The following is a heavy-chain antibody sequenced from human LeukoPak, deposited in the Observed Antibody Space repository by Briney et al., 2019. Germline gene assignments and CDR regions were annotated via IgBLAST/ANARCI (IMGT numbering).Heavy chain of an antibody. CDR2: ISSDGNNK. Sequence: GRSLRLSCVASGFTFNTYGIHWVRQAPGKGLEGVAGISSDGNNKDYSDSVKGRFTISRDNSKNTLYLQMNSLRAEDTAVYYGAKAAYCTSTSCHFSGYAQRPLDSWGQGTLVTVSS. CDR1: GFTFNTYG. V-gene: IGHV3-30*18. CDR3: AKAAYCTSTSCHFSGYAQRPLDS. D-gene: IGHD2-2*01. J-gene: IGHJ4*02.